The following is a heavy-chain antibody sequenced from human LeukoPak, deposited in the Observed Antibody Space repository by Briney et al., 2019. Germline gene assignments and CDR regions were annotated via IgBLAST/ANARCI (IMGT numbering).Heavy chain of an antibody. CDR2: ISSSGSTI. J-gene: IGHJ5*02. CDR1: GFTLSDYY. Sequence: GGSLRLSCAASGFTLSDYYMSWIRQAPGKGLEWVSYISSSGSTIYYADSVKGRFTISRDNAKNSLYLQMNSLRAEDTAVYYCAKDRADIVVVPATPWGQGTLVTVSS. CDR3: AKDRADIVVVPATP. V-gene: IGHV3-11*01. D-gene: IGHD2-2*01.